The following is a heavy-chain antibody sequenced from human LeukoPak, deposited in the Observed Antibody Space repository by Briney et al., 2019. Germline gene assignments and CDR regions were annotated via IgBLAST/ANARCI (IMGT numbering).Heavy chain of an antibody. CDR1: GGSFSGYY. CDR2: INHSGST. V-gene: IGHV4-34*01. Sequence: SETLPLTCAVYGGSFSGYYWSWIRQPPGKGLEWIGEINHSGSTNYNPSLKSRVTISVDTSKNQFSLKLSSVTAADTAVYYCARVTCRDGYNSNTHNRKEDLFDYWGQGTLVTVSS. CDR3: ARVTCRDGYNSNTHNRKEDLFDY. D-gene: IGHD5-24*01. J-gene: IGHJ4*02.